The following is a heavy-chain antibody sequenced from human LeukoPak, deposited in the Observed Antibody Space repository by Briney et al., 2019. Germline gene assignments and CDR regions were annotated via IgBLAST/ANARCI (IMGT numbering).Heavy chain of an antibody. Sequence: PGGSLRLSCAASGFTFGSYAMSWVRQAPGKGLEWVSAISGSGGSTYYADSVKGRFTISRDNSRNTLYLQMSSLRAEDTAVYYCAKGAAYYYYYGMDVWGKGTTVTVSS. CDR3: AKGAAYYYYYGMDV. V-gene: IGHV3-23*01. CDR2: ISGSGGST. D-gene: IGHD2-15*01. CDR1: GFTFGSYA. J-gene: IGHJ6*04.